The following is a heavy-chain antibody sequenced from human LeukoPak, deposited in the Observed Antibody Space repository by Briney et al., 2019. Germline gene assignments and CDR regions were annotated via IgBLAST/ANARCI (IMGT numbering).Heavy chain of an antibody. D-gene: IGHD6-19*01. Sequence: ASVKVSCKASGYTFTGYYMHWVRQAPGQGLEWMGRIDPNSGGTNYAQKFQGRVTMTRDTSISTAYMELSRLRSDDTAVYYCARDPSLEEVAGLNWFDPWGQGTLVTVSS. CDR2: IDPNSGGT. V-gene: IGHV1-2*06. J-gene: IGHJ5*02. CDR1: GYTFTGYY. CDR3: ARDPSLEEVAGLNWFDP.